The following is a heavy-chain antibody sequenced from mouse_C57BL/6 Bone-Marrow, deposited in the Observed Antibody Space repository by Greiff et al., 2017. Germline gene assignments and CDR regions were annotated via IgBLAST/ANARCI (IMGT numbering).Heavy chain of an antibody. J-gene: IGHJ2*01. CDR3: ARLDGLRGY. D-gene: IGHD1-1*01. CDR1: GYPFTSYW. V-gene: IGHV1-55*01. Sequence: QVQLQQPGAELVKPGASVKMSCKASGYPFTSYWITWVKQMPGQGFGWMGAIYPGSGSPNYNEKFKSKTTLTVDTSSSTAYMQLSSLTSEDSAVYYCARLDGLRGYWGKGTTLTVSS. CDR2: IYPGSGSP.